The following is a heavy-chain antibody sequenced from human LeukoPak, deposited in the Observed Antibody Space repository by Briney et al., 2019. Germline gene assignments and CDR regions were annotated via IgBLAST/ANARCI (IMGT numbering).Heavy chain of an antibody. CDR3: ARDYRTVVGALDP. D-gene: IGHD1-26*01. J-gene: IGHJ5*02. CDR1: GYTFTGYY. CDR2: INPNSGGT. V-gene: IGHV1-2*02. Sequence: GASVKVSCKASGYTFTGYYMHWVRQAPGQGLERMGWINPNSGGTNYAQKFQGRVTMTRDTSISTAYMELSRLRSDDTAVYYCARDYRTVVGALDPWGQGTLVTVSS.